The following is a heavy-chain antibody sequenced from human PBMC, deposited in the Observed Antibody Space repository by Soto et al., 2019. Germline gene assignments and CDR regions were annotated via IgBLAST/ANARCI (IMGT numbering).Heavy chain of an antibody. J-gene: IGHJ4*02. CDR1: GYSFIGYG. CDR3: ASGRRPLLGGRYDTSGSLDY. D-gene: IGHD3-22*01. Sequence: QVQLVQSGAEVKETGASVKVSCKASGYSFIGYGLSWGRQAPGQGMEWVGWISVYNGKTNYVQTFKDRVNMTTNKSTRTVDMELKSLRSDDTAVYYCASGRRPLLGGRYDTSGSLDYWGQGTLVTVSS. V-gene: IGHV1-18*01. CDR2: ISVYNGKT.